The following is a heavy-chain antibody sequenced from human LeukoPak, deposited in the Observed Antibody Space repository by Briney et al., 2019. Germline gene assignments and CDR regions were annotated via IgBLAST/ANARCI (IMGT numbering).Heavy chain of an antibody. CDR1: GGSISSYY. J-gene: IGHJ5*02. D-gene: IGHD1-26*01. CDR3: ARDSAPSGSYANWFDP. CDR2: IYTSGST. V-gene: IGHV4-4*07. Sequence: SETLSLTCTVSGGSISSYYWSWIRQPAGKGLEWIGRIYTSGSTNYNPSLKSRVTMSVDTSKNQFFLKLSSVTAADTAVYYCARDSAPSGSYANWFDPWGQGTLVTVSS.